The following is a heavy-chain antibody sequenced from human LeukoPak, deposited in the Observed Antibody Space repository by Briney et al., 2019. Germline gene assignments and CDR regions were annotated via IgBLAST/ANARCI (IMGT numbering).Heavy chain of an antibody. CDR1: GFTFDDYT. CDR3: AKGSPGYCSGGSCYSIDYYYMDV. V-gene: IGHV3-43*01. D-gene: IGHD2-15*01. J-gene: IGHJ6*03. Sequence: GGSLRLSCAASGFTFDDYTMHWVRQAPGKGLEWVSLISWDGGSTYYADSVKGRFTISRDNSKNSLYLQMNSLRTEDTALYYCAKGSPGYCSGGSCYSIDYYYMDVWGKGTTVTISS. CDR2: ISWDGGST.